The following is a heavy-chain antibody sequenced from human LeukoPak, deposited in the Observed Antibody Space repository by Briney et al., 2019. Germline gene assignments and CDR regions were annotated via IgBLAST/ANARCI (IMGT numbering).Heavy chain of an antibody. Sequence: GASVKVSCNTSGYTFSSYDVIWVRLAPGQGLEWMGWMNPNSGNTGYAQKFQGRVTMTGDTSISTAYMELSSLISEDTAVYYCIVGGYYYPMPDDAFDIWGQGTMVTVSS. CDR3: IVGGYYYPMPDDAFDI. CDR2: MNPNSGNT. J-gene: IGHJ3*02. V-gene: IGHV1-8*01. CDR1: GYTFSSYD. D-gene: IGHD3-22*01.